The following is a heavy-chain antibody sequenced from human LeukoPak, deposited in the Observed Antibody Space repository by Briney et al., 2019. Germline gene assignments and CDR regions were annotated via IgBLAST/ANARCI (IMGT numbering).Heavy chain of an antibody. CDR3: ARDERWSLTY. Sequence: GGSLRLSCAASGFTVSTNCMTWVRQAPGKGLEWVSTIYSGGTTYYADSVMGRFTISRDNAKNTLNLQMNSVRAEDTAVYYCARDERWSLTYWGQGTLVSVSS. J-gene: IGHJ4*02. D-gene: IGHD1-26*01. V-gene: IGHV3-53*01. CDR1: GFTVSTNC. CDR2: IYSGGTT.